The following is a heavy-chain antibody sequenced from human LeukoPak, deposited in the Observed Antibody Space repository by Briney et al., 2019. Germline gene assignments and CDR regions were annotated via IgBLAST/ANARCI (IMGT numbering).Heavy chain of an antibody. Sequence: GGSLSLSCAASGFTFSSHWMSWVRQAPGKGLEWVANIKQDGSEKYYVDSVKGRFTISRDNTKNSLYLQMNSLRAEDTAVYYCARDRLNAFWSGDSWDYWGQGTLVTVSS. J-gene: IGHJ4*02. V-gene: IGHV3-7*01. D-gene: IGHD3-3*01. CDR1: GFTFSSHW. CDR2: IKQDGSEK. CDR3: ARDRLNAFWSGDSWDY.